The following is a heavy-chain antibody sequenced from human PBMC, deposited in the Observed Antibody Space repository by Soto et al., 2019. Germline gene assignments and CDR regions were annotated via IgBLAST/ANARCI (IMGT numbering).Heavy chain of an antibody. V-gene: IGHV4-34*01. CDR2: INHSGST. J-gene: IGHJ4*02. D-gene: IGHD3-22*01. CDR1: GGSFSGYY. Sequence: SETLSLTCAVYGGSFSGYYWSWIRQPPGKGLEGSGEINHSGSTNYNPSLKSRVTISVDTSKNQFSLKLSSVTAADTAVYYCARGATYYYDSTGHLYYFDCWGQGTLVTVSS. CDR3: ARGATYYYDSTGHLYYFDC.